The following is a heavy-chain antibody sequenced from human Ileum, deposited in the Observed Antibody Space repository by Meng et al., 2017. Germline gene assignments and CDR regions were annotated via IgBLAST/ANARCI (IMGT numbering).Heavy chain of an antibody. CDR1: GDSISTTNW. Sequence: HVQMQESGPGLVKPSGTLSLTCAVSGDSISTTNWWNWVRQPPGEGLEWIGEIYHSGLVNYNLSLKSRVTLSIDKSKNQFSLKLISVTAADTGVYYCAANSGKKVHSWGQGTLVTVSS. D-gene: IGHD4-23*01. J-gene: IGHJ4*02. CDR2: IYHSGLV. V-gene: IGHV4-4*02. CDR3: AANSGKKVHS.